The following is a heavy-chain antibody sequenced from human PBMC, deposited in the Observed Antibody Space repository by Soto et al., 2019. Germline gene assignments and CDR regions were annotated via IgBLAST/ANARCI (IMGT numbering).Heavy chain of an antibody. V-gene: IGHV4-30-4*01. D-gene: IGHD2-2*01. CDR3: ARDRSNSHEYLEQ. J-gene: IGHJ4*02. CDR1: VYSMIIDEYY. CDR2: IYYSGST. Sequence: SSTXSLSCTRSVYSMIIDEYYLSGIRQPPGEGLEWIGYIYYSGSTSYNPSLKSLLTISIDTSKNQLSLTMTSVSAADKAVYYCARDRSNSHEYLEQRGPGTLV.